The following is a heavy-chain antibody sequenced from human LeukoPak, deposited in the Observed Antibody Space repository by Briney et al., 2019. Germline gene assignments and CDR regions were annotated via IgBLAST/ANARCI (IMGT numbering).Heavy chain of an antibody. J-gene: IGHJ3*02. Sequence: SQTLSLTCTVSGGSISSGNYYWSWIRPHPGKGLEWIGYIHYTGSTYYNPSLKSRITISADTSKNQFSLNLSSVTAADTAVYYCAREEAYCSGGRCYWGDAFDIWGQGTMVTVSS. CDR3: AREEAYCSGGRCYWGDAFDI. CDR1: GGSISSGNYY. CDR2: IHYTGST. V-gene: IGHV4-31*03. D-gene: IGHD2-15*01.